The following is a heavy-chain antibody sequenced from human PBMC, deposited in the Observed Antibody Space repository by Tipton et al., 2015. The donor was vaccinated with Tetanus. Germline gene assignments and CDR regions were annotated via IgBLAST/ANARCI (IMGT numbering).Heavy chain of an antibody. CDR2: INSDGSST. J-gene: IGHJ4*02. D-gene: IGHD3-16*01. V-gene: IGHV3-74*01. CDR1: EFSFSRYW. Sequence: SLRLSCAASEFSFSRYWMHWVRQVPGRGLEWVSRINSDGSSTDYADSVKGRVTISRDNGKNTLYLQMDSLRADDTAVYYCARDGSYGCTLISDYWVQGTQVSVSS. CDR3: ARDGSYGCTLISDY.